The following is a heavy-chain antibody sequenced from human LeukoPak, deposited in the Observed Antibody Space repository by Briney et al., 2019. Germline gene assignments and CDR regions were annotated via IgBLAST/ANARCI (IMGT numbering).Heavy chain of an antibody. V-gene: IGHV3-23*01. CDR3: AKAAVAGYYYMDV. CDR1: GFTFSSYG. CDR2: ISGSGGST. J-gene: IGHJ6*03. D-gene: IGHD6-19*01. Sequence: PGGSLRLSCVASGFTFSSYGMSWVRQAPGKGLEWVSGISGSGGSTFYADSLKGRFTISRDNSKSTVYLQMSSLRVEDTAVYYCAKAAVAGYYYMDVWGKGTTVTISS.